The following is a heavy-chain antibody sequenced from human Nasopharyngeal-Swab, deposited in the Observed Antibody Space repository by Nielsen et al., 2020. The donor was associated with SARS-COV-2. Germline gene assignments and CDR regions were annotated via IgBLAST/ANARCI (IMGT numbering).Heavy chain of an antibody. Sequence: WISQPPGKGLEWIGYIYYSGSTNYNPSLKSRLTISVDTSKNQFSLRLISVTAADTAVYYCAREDASPTAFFDSWGQGMLVTVSS. CDR2: IYYSGST. J-gene: IGHJ4*02. D-gene: IGHD6-6*01. CDR3: AREDASPTAFFDS. V-gene: IGHV4-59*01.